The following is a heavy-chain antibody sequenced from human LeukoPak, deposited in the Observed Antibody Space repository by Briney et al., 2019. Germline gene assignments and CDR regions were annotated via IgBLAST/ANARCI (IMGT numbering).Heavy chain of an antibody. CDR3: ARLPAARLISGAFDI. CDR2: IYSSGST. V-gene: IGHV4-59*01. D-gene: IGHD1-20*01. Sequence: PSETLSLTCTVSGASMTTYYWSWIRQPPGKGLEWVAYIYSSGSTNYNPSLKSRLTISIDTSKKQFSLKMSSVTAADTALYYCARLPAARLISGAFDIWGQGTMVTVSS. CDR1: GASMTTYY. J-gene: IGHJ3*02.